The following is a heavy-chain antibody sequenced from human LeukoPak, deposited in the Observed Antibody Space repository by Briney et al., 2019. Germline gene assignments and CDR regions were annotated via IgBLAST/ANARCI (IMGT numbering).Heavy chain of an antibody. V-gene: IGHV4-61*02. Sequence: SETLSLTCTVSGGSISSGSYFWSWIRQPAGKGLEWIGRIYTSGSTNYNPSLKSRVTISVGTSKNQFSLKLTSVTAADTAVYYCARVVASTSIDSWGQGTLVTVSS. CDR1: GGSISSGSYF. J-gene: IGHJ4*02. CDR2: IYTSGST. CDR3: ARVVASTSIDS. D-gene: IGHD2-15*01.